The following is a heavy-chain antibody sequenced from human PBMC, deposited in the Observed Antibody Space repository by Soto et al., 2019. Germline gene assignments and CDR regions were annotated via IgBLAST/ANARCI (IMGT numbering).Heavy chain of an antibody. CDR2: INPNSGGT. Sequence: ASVKVSCKASVYTFTGYYMHWVRQAPGQGLEWMGWINPNSGGTNYAQKFQGWVTMTRDTSTSTAYMELRSLRSDDTAVYYCARSPRPPDYYDSSGYYSTLDYWGQGTLVTVSS. J-gene: IGHJ4*02. V-gene: IGHV1-2*04. CDR1: VYTFTGYY. D-gene: IGHD3-22*01. CDR3: ARSPRPPDYYDSSGYYSTLDY.